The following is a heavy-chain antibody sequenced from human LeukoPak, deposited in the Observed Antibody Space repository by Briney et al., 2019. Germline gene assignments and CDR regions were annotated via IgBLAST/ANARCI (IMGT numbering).Heavy chain of an antibody. Sequence: ASVKVSCKASGYTFTGYYMHWVRQAPGQGLEWMGWINPNSGGTNYAQKFQGRVTMTRDTSISTAYMELSRLRYDDTAVYYCARGFVDIVATGVPALDYWGQGTLVTVSS. CDR2: INPNSGGT. CDR3: ARGFVDIVATGVPALDY. J-gene: IGHJ4*02. CDR1: GYTFTGYY. D-gene: IGHD5-12*01. V-gene: IGHV1-2*02.